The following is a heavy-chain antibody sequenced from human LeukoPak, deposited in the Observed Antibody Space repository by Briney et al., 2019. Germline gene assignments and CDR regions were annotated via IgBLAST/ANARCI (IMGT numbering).Heavy chain of an antibody. CDR3: AKAWTGFGGDV. CDR2: ITKGGTT. D-gene: IGHD3-3*01. V-gene: IGHV3-23*01. Sequence: GGSLGLSCAAPRSTFTNYAMCWVRQAPGKGLGWVSAITKGGTTYYADSVKGGFTISRDNSRNTLYLQMDSLRADDTAVYYCAKAWTGFGGDVWGQGTTVTVSS. J-gene: IGHJ6*02. CDR1: RSTFTNYA.